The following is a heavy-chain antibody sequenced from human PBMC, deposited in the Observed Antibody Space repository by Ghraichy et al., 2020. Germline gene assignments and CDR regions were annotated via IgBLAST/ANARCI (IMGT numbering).Heavy chain of an antibody. D-gene: IGHD5-18*01. CDR3: AKIPFEFNKAWIQLWKYYYYYMDV. J-gene: IGHJ6*03. CDR1: GFTFSSYA. CDR2: ISGSGGST. V-gene: IGHV3-23*01. Sequence: GGSLRLSCAASGFTFSSYAMSWVRQAPGKGLEWVSAISGSGGSTYYADSVKGRFTISRDNSKNTLYLQMNSLRAEDTAVYYCAKIPFEFNKAWIQLWKYYYYYMDVWGKGTTVTVSS.